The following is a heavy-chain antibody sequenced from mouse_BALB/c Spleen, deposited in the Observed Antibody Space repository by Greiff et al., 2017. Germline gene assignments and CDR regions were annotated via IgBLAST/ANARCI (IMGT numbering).Heavy chain of an antibody. CDR3: ARHEVTTATDYFDY. V-gene: IGHV5-12-2*01. CDR2: ISNGGGST. CDR1: GFTFSSYT. D-gene: IGHD1-2*01. Sequence: EVMLVESGGGLVQPGGSLKLSCAASGFTFSSYTMSWVRQTPEKRLEWVAYISNGGGSTYYPDTVKGRFTISRDNAKNTLYLQMSSLKSEDTAMYYCARHEVTTATDYFDYWGQGTTLTVSS. J-gene: IGHJ2*01.